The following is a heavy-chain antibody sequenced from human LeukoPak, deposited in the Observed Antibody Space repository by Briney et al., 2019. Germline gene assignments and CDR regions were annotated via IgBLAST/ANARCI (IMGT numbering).Heavy chain of an antibody. V-gene: IGHV3-21*01. D-gene: IGHD2-2*01. CDR2: ISSSSSYI. J-gene: IGHJ4*02. CDR1: GFTFSSYS. CDR3: ARGRHCSSTSCYYLDY. Sequence: GGPLRLSCAASGFTFSSYSMNWVRQAPGKGLEWVSSISSSSSYIYYADSVKGRFTISRDNAKNSLYLQMNSLRAEDTAVYYCARGRHCSSTSCYYLDYWGQGTLVTVSS.